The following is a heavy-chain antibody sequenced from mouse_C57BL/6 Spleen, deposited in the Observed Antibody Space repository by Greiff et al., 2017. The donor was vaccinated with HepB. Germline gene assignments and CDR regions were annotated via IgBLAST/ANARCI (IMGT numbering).Heavy chain of an antibody. CDR3: ARSDPSFDY. V-gene: IGHV1-64*01. Sequence: QVQLKQPGAELVKPGASVKLSCKASGYTFTSYWLHWVKQRPGQGLEWIGMIHPNSGSTNYNEKFKSKATLTVDKSSSTAYMQLSSLTSEDSAVYYCARSDPSFDYWGQGTTLTVSS. J-gene: IGHJ2*01. CDR1: GYTFTSYW. CDR2: IHPNSGST.